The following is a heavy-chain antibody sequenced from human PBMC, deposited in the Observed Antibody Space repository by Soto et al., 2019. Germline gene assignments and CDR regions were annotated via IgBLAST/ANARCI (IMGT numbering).Heavy chain of an antibody. CDR1: GFTFSDYY. V-gene: IGHV3-72*01. Sequence: GGSLRLSCAASGFTFSDYYMDWGRQAPGKGLEWVGRSRNKANSYTTEYAASVKGRFTISRDDSKNSLYLQMNSLKTEDTAVYYCVRGTSGSRSLYFMDVWGRGTTVTVSS. CDR3: VRGTSGSRSLYFMDV. D-gene: IGHD2-2*01. CDR2: SRNKANSYTT. J-gene: IGHJ6*03.